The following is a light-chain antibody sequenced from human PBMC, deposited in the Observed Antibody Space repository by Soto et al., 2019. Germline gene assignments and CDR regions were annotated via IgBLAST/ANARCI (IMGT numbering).Light chain of an antibody. V-gene: IGKV1-9*01. CDR3: KQYNSYSPT. CDR1: QDIAIY. Sequence: IQLTQSPSSLSASVGDRVTITCRASQDIAIYLAWYQQKPGEAPKLLIYAASTLYGGVPSRFSGSGSGTDFALTITSLQADDFATYYCKQYNSYSPTFGQGTKVDIK. J-gene: IGKJ1*01. CDR2: AAS.